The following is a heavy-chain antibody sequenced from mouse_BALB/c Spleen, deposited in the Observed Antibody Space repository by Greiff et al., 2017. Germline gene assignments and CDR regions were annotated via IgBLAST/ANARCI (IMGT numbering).Heavy chain of an antibody. Sequence: VKLMESGPGLVAPSQSLSITCTVSGFSLNSYGVHWVRQPPGKGLEWLGVIWAGGSTNYNSAIMSRLSISKDNSKSQVFLKMNSLQTDDTAMYDCARDDGYFEGFAYWGQGTLVTVSA. D-gene: IGHD2-3*01. V-gene: IGHV2-9*02. CDR3: ARDDGYFEGFAY. CDR1: GFSLNSYG. J-gene: IGHJ3*01. CDR2: IWAGGST.